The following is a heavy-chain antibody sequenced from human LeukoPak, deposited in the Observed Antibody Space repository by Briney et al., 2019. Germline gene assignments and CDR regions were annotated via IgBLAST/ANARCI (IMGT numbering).Heavy chain of an antibody. CDR3: AREATVVTPVFDY. Sequence: ASVKVSCKASGYTFTSYDINWVRQATGQGLEWMGWMNPNSGNTGYAQKFQGRVTITRNTSISTAYMELSSLRSEDTAVYYCAREATVVTPVFDYWGQGTLVTVSS. V-gene: IGHV1-8*03. D-gene: IGHD4-23*01. CDR2: MNPNSGNT. J-gene: IGHJ4*02. CDR1: GYTFTSYD.